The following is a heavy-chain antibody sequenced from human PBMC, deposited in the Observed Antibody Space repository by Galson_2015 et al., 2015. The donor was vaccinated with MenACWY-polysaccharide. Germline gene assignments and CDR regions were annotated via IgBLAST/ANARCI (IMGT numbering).Heavy chain of an antibody. CDR2: FDPEDGET. CDR3: ATGPPPYNWNYPDWFDP. J-gene: IGHJ5*02. V-gene: IGHV1-24*01. Sequence: SVKVSCKVSGYTLTELSMHWVRQAPGKGLEWMGGFDPEDGETIYAQKFQGRVTMTEDTSTDTAYMELSSLRSEDTAVYYCATGPPPYNWNYPDWFDPWGQGTLVTVSS. D-gene: IGHD1-7*01. CDR1: GYTLTELS.